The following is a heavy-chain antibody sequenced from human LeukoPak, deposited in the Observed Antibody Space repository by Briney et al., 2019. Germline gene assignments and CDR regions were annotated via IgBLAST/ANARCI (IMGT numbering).Heavy chain of an antibody. CDR2: IYYPGST. CDR1: GGSISSGGYY. Sequence: PSETLSLTCTVSGGSISSGGYYWSWIRQHPGKGLEWIGYIYYPGSTHYNPSLKSRVTISVDTSNNQFSLKLSSVTAADTAVYYCARGAMPDARNYDSSGLIDTWGQGTLVTISS. D-gene: IGHD3-22*01. J-gene: IGHJ5*02. V-gene: IGHV4-31*03. CDR3: ARGAMPDARNYDSSGLIDT.